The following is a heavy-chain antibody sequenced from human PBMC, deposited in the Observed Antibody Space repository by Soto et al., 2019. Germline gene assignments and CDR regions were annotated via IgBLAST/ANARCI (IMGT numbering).Heavy chain of an antibody. D-gene: IGHD2-21*02. V-gene: IGHV3-23*01. CDR2: INDNGDLR. Sequence: GGSLRLSCVASGFTFGSYAMSWVRRAPGKGPEWVSTINDNGDLRYYADSVRGRFTISRDNSKNTLYLQLNNLRAEDTARYHCAKAFGDWYPFEKWGLGALVTVSS. J-gene: IGHJ4*02. CDR1: GFTFGSYA. CDR3: AKAFGDWYPFEK.